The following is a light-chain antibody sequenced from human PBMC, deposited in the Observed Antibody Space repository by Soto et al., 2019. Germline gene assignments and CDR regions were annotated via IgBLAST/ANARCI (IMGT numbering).Light chain of an antibody. CDR3: QQYNNWPPWT. CDR1: QNLRSS. CDR2: GAS. V-gene: IGKV3-15*01. Sequence: VMTQSPATLSVSTGERATLSCRTSQNLRSSLAWYQQKPGQAPRLLIYGASTRATGIPARFSGSGSGTEFTLTISSLQSEDFAVYYCQQYNNWPPWTFGQGTKVDI. J-gene: IGKJ1*01.